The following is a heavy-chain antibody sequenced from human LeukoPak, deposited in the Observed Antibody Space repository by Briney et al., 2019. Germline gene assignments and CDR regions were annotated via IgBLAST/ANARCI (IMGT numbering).Heavy chain of an antibody. D-gene: IGHD5-18*01. CDR1: VFTFSGYA. CDR2: ISGSGGST. V-gene: IGHV3-23*01. CDR3: AKKPKVGYSYGFDY. J-gene: IGHJ4*02. Sequence: PGGSLRLSCAASVFTFSGYAISWGRQAPGEGLEWVSAISGSGGSTYYADSVKGRFTISRDNSKNTLYLQMNSRRAKDTAVYYCAKKPKVGYSYGFDYWGQGTLVTVSS.